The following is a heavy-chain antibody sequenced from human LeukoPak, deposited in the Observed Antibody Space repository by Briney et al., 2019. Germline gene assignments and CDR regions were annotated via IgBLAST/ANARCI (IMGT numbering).Heavy chain of an antibody. CDR3: ARGVYDILAGYRPYFFDY. Sequence: GGPLRLSCAASGFSFGSYSMDWVRQAPGKGLEWVSSTSSTSSYKYYADSVKGRFTVSRDNAKNSLYLQMNSLRAEDTAVYYCARGVYDILAGYRPYFFDYWGQGTLVTVSS. V-gene: IGHV3-21*01. D-gene: IGHD3-9*01. CDR2: TSSTSSYK. CDR1: GFSFGSYS. J-gene: IGHJ4*02.